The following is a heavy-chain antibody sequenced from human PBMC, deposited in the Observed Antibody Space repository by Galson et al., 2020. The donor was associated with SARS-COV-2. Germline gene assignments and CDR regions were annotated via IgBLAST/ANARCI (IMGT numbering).Heavy chain of an antibody. CDR1: GGSISSSSYY. D-gene: IGHD5-18*01. V-gene: IGHV4-39*01. CDR3: ASYTAMVTGRGYYFDY. CDR2: NYYSGRT. J-gene: IGHJ4*02. Sequence: SETLSLTCTVSGGSISSSSYYWGWIRQPPGKGLEWIGSNYYSGRTYYNPSLKSRVTISVDTSKNQFSLKLSSVTAADTAVYYCASYTAMVTGRGYYFDYWGQGTLVTVSS.